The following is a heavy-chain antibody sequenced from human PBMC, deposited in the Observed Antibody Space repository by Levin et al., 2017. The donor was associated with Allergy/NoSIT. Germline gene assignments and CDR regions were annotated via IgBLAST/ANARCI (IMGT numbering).Heavy chain of an antibody. Sequence: ASVKVSCKASGYTFTSYYMHWVRQAPGQGLEWMGIINPSGGSTSYAQKFQGRVTMTRDTSTSTVYMELSSLRSEDTAVYYCARAFGYCSSTSCPLQFDYWGQGTLVTVSS. CDR3: ARAFGYCSSTSCPLQFDY. D-gene: IGHD2-2*03. CDR2: INPSGGST. V-gene: IGHV1-46*03. CDR1: GYTFTSYY. J-gene: IGHJ4*02.